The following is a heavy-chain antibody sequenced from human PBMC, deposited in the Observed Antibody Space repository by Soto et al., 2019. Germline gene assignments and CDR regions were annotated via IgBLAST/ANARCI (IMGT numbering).Heavy chain of an antibody. CDR3: VRSRSGAVADSFDY. D-gene: IGHD3-10*01. CDR2: LSRDGSVQ. Sequence: GGSLRLSCAASGFIFSDYEINWVRQAPGKGLEWVAALSRDGSVQYWLDSVRGRFTISRDNSNNTLYLHMNSLRPEDTGVYYCVRSRSGAVADSFDYWGQGTQVTVSS. V-gene: IGHV3-30*03. J-gene: IGHJ4*02. CDR1: GFIFSDYE.